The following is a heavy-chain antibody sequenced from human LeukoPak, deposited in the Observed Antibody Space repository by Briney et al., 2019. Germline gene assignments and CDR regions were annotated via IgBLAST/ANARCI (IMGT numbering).Heavy chain of an antibody. CDR2: IKQDGNEK. D-gene: IGHD1-26*01. CDR3: ARDKAVGATLFDY. V-gene: IGHV3-7*01. Sequence: PGGSLRLSCAASGFTFSSYEMNWVRQAPGKGLEWVANIKQDGNEKYYVDSVKGRFTISRDNAKNSLYLQMNSLRAEDTAVYYCARDKAVGATLFDYWGQGTLVTVSS. J-gene: IGHJ4*02. CDR1: GFTFSSYE.